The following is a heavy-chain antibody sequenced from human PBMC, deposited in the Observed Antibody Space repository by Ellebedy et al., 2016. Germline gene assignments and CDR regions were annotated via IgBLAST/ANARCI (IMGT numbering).Heavy chain of an antibody. V-gene: IGHV4-30-4*01. J-gene: IGHJ6*04. CDR1: GGYIGGNDHY. CDR3: ARVYVPYPMLGRPTSYFRLDV. D-gene: IGHD2/OR15-2a*01. CDR2: LYWAGST. Sequence: SETLSLXCTVSGGYIGGNDHYLAWIRQSPGKGLEWIGYLYWAGSTYYNPSLERRVSMSIDTSQNQFTLNLRSVTAADTAVFYCARVYVPYPMLGRPTSYFRLDVWGKGTTVTVSS.